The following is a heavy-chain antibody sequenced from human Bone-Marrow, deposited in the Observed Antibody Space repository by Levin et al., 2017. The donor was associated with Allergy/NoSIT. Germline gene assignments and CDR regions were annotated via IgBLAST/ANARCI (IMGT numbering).Heavy chain of an antibody. CDR2: IYYTGST. J-gene: IGHJ4*02. CDR3: VRGPRMVRGVDS. CDR1: GGSVSTGSHF. Sequence: SSETLSLTCSVSGGSVSTGSHFWGWVRQPPGKRLEFLGYIYYTGSTNYSPSLLGRLIISVDTSKNQFSLNLTSVTAADTAVYYCVRGPRMVRGVDSWGQGTLVTVSS. D-gene: IGHD3-10*01. V-gene: IGHV4-61*01.